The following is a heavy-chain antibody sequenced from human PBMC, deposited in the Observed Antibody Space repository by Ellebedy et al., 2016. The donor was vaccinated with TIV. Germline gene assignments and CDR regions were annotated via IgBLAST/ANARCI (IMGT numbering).Heavy chain of an antibody. J-gene: IGHJ3*02. Sequence: GESLKISCAASRLTFSSYWMSWVRQAPGKGLEWVANIKQDGSERYYVDSVKGRFTISRDNAKNSLYLEMNSLRAEDTAVYYCATDGSYGDYLSPAHAFEIWGQGTVVAVSS. V-gene: IGHV3-7*01. CDR1: RLTFSSYW. D-gene: IGHD4-17*01. CDR2: IKQDGSER. CDR3: ATDGSYGDYLSPAHAFEI.